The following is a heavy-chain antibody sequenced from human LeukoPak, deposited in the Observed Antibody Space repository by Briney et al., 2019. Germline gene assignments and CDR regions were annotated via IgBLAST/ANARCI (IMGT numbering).Heavy chain of an antibody. CDR3: ASDFAY. V-gene: IGHV4-4*07. CDR1: GGSISTDY. CDR2: IYTSGST. Sequence: SETLSLTCTVSGGSISTDYWTWIRQPAGRGLEWIGLIYTSGSTNYNPSLKSQVTMSIDPSKNQFSLSLTSATAADTAIYYCASDFAYWGHGTLVTVSS. J-gene: IGHJ4*01.